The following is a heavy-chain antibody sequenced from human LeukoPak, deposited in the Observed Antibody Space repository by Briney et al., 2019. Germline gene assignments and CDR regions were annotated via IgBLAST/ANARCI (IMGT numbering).Heavy chain of an antibody. Sequence: ASVKVSCKASGYTFTSYYIHWVRQAPGQGLEWMGIINPSGGSTSHAQKFQGRVTMTRDMSTSTVYMELSSLRSEDTAVYYCARGSQGYYYYMDVWGKGTTVTVSS. D-gene: IGHD6-19*01. J-gene: IGHJ6*03. V-gene: IGHV1-46*01. CDR3: ARGSQGYYYYMDV. CDR1: GYTFTSYY. CDR2: INPSGGST.